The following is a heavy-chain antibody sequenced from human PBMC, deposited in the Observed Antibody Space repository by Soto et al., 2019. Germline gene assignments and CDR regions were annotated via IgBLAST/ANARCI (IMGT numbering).Heavy chain of an antibody. V-gene: IGHV1-2*02. CDR2: INPNSGGT. J-gene: IGHJ6*02. Sequence: GASVKVSCKASGYTFTGYYMHWVRQAPGQGLEWMGWINPNSGGTNYAQKFQGRVTMTRDTSISTAYMELSRLRSDDTAVYYCARVWATTQILYYGMEVWGQGTTVTVSS. CDR3: ARVWATTQILYYGMEV. D-gene: IGHD5-12*01. CDR1: GYTFTGYY.